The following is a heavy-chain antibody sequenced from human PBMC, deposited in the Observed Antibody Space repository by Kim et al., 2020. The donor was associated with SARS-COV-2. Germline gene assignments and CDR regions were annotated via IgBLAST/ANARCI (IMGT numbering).Heavy chain of an antibody. CDR3: ASYDSSGYYNNWFDP. J-gene: IGHJ5*02. V-gene: IGHV1-24*01. CDR1: GYTLTELS. CDR2: FDPEDGET. D-gene: IGHD3-22*01. Sequence: ASVKVSCKVSGYTLTELSMHWVRQAPGKGLEWMGGFDPEDGETIYAQKFQGRVTMTEDTSTDTAYMELSSLRSEDTAVYYCASYDSSGYYNNWFDPWGQGTLVTVSS.